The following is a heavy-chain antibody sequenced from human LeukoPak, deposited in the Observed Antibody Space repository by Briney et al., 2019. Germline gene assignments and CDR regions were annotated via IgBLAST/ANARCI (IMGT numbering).Heavy chain of an antibody. V-gene: IGHV4-34*01. Sequence: SETLSLTCAVYGGSFSGYYCSWIRQPPGKGLEWIGEINHSGSTNYNPSLKSRVTISVDTSKNQFSLKLSSVTAADTAVYYCASFGDGRDYWGQGTLVTVSS. CDR1: GGSFSGYY. CDR3: ASFGDGRDY. CDR2: INHSGST. D-gene: IGHD1-26*01. J-gene: IGHJ4*02.